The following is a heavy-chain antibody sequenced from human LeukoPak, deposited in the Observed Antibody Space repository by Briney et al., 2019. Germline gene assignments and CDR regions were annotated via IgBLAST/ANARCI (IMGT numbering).Heavy chain of an antibody. V-gene: IGHV4-61*02. Sequence: PSETLSLTCTVSGGSISSGRYYWRWIPQPAGKALEWIGRIYTSGSTNYHPSLKSRVIISVVTSKNQFSLKLSSVTAADTAVYYCASSTMVVAPLSNHIDYWGQGTLVTVSS. D-gene: IGHD4-23*01. CDR2: IYTSGST. CDR3: ASSTMVVAPLSNHIDY. CDR1: GGSISSGRYY. J-gene: IGHJ4*02.